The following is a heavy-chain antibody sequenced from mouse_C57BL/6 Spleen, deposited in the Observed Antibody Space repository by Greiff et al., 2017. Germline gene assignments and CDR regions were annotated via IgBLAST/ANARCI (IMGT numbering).Heavy chain of an antibody. D-gene: IGHD2-1*01. V-gene: IGHV3-6*01. CDR3: ASIYYGNLGYFDV. CDR1: GYSITSGYY. CDR2: ISYDGSN. Sequence: EVHLVESGPGLVKPSQSLSLTCSVTGYSITSGYYRNWIRPFPGNTLEWMGYISYDGSNNYNPSLQNRISITRDTSKNQLFLKLNSVTTEDTATYYCASIYYGNLGYFDVWGTGTTVTVSS. J-gene: IGHJ1*03.